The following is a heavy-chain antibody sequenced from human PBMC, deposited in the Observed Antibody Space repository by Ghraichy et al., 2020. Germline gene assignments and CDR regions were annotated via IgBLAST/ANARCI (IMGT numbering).Heavy chain of an antibody. CDR2: VKPDGGEK. V-gene: IGHV3-7*01. CDR3: AKCRGTTWNDALDV. D-gene: IGHD1-1*01. CDR1: GFMFSSYW. J-gene: IGHJ3*01. Sequence: GESLNISCAASGFMFSSYWVTWVRQALGKGLEWVANVKPDGGEKNYVGSVKGRFTISRDNAKKSLYLQMNSLRAEDTAVYYCAKCRGTTWNDALDVWGQGTMVTVS.